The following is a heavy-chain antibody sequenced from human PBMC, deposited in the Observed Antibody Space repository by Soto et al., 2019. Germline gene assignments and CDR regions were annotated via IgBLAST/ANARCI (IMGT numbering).Heavy chain of an antibody. D-gene: IGHD3-22*01. CDR3: ATHNDSSGYYFDY. CDR2: IYYSGST. CDR1: GGSISSYY. V-gene: IGHV4-59*08. J-gene: IGHJ4*02. Sequence: SETLSLTCTVSGGSISSYYWSWIRQPPGKGLEWIGYIYYSGSTNYNPSLKSRVTISVDTSKNHFSLKLSSVTAADTAVYYCATHNDSSGYYFDYWGQGTLVTVSS.